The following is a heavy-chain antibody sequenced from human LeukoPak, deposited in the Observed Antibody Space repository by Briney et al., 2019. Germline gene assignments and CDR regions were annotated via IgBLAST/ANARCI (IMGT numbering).Heavy chain of an antibody. J-gene: IGHJ4*02. Sequence: SETLSLTCGVSGGSISNTNWWSWARQPPGQGLEWIGEISLTGLTHYNPSLESRVTVSLDKSKNQLSLNLTSVTAADTAVYYCSRENGAFSPFGYWGQGTLVTVLS. CDR1: GGSISNTNW. D-gene: IGHD2-8*01. CDR3: SRENGAFSPFGY. CDR2: ISLTGLT. V-gene: IGHV4-4*02.